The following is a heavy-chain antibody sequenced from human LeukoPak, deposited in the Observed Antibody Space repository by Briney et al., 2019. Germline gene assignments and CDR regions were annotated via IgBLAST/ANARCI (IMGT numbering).Heavy chain of an antibody. D-gene: IGHD6-6*01. V-gene: IGHV3-21*01. Sequence: GGSLRLSCAASGFTFSSYSMNWVRQAPGKGLEWVSSISSSSSYIYYADSVKGRFTISRDNAKNSLYLQMNSLRAEVTAVHCSASAVSVTARRASWGQGTLGTVSS. CDR3: ASAVSVTARRAS. CDR1: GFTFSSYS. CDR2: ISSSSSYI. J-gene: IGHJ5*02.